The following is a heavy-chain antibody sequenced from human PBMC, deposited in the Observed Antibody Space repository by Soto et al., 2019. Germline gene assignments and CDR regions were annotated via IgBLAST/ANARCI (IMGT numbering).Heavy chain of an antibody. CDR2: ISYDGSNK. CDR3: ARDRAILDGGYDRLYYYYYGMDV. V-gene: IGHV3-30-3*01. CDR1: GFTFSSYA. J-gene: IGHJ6*02. Sequence: QVQLVESGGGVVQPGRSLRLSCAASGFTFSSYAMHWVRQAPGKGLEWVAVISYDGSNKYYADSVKGRFTISRDNSKNTLYLQMNSLRAADTAVYYCARDRAILDGGYDRLYYYYYGMDVWGQGTTVTVSS. D-gene: IGHD5-12*01.